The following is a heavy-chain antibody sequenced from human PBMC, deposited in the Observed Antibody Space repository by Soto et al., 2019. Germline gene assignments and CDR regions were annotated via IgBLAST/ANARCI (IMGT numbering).Heavy chain of an antibody. CDR1: GFTFSSYG. CDR3: ARALGSGWYFDY. CDR2: IWYDGSNK. J-gene: IGHJ4*02. Sequence: QVQLVESGGGVVQPGRSLRLSCAASGFTFSSYGMHWVRQAPGKGLEWVAVIWYDGSNKYYADSVKGRFTISRDSSKNTLYLQMNSLRAEDTAVYYCARALGSGWYFDYWGQGTLVTVSS. D-gene: IGHD6-19*01. V-gene: IGHV3-33*01.